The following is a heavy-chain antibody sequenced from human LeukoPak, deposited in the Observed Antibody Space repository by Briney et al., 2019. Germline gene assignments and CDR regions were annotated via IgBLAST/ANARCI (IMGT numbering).Heavy chain of an antibody. J-gene: IGHJ4*02. CDR2: IIPIFGTA. V-gene: IGHV1-69*05. D-gene: IGHD3-10*01. Sequence: SVKVSCKAPGGTFSSYAISWERQAPGQGLEWMGGIIPIFGTANYAQKFQGRVTITTDESTSTAYMELSSLRSEDTAVYYCASGYPDYYGSGKLRTGNDYWGQGTLVTVSS. CDR3: ASGYPDYYGSGKLRTGNDY. CDR1: GGTFSSYA.